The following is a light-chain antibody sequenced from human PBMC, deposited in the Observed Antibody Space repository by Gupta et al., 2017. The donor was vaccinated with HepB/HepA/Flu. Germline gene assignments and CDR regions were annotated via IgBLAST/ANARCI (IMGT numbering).Light chain of an antibody. Sequence: DIQMTQSPSLLSASVGDRVTITCRASESVSPYLHWYQQKLGKAPKLLIFGTSNLKSGVPSSFSGSGSGTNFTLTINDLQPEDFASYYCQQKNNFPGPFGQGTTVE. V-gene: IGKV1-39*01. CDR1: ESVSPY. CDR3: QQKNNFPGP. J-gene: IGKJ1*01. CDR2: GTS.